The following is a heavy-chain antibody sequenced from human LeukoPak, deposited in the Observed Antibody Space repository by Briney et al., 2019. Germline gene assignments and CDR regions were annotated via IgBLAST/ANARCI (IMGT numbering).Heavy chain of an antibody. J-gene: IGHJ4*02. Sequence: GGSLRLSCAASGFTFSSYAMSWVRQAPGMGLEWVSAIGGSDGNTYYTDSVKGRFTISRDNSKNSLYLQINSLRAEDTAVYYCARMGIAAVGAYYFDYWGQGTLVAVSS. CDR1: GFTFSSYA. D-gene: IGHD6-13*01. V-gene: IGHV3-23*01. CDR2: IGGSDGNT. CDR3: ARMGIAAVGAYYFDY.